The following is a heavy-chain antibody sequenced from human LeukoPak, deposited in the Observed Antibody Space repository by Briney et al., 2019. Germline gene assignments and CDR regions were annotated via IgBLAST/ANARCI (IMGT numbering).Heavy chain of an antibody. CDR3: ASGSYYWNLYY. CDR1: GFTFSTYW. D-gene: IGHD1-26*01. J-gene: IGHJ4*02. Sequence: GGSLRLSCAASGFTFSTYWMSWVRQAPGKGLKWVANIKQDGSEKHYVESVKGRFTISRENAKNSLYLQMNSLRAEDTAVYYCASGSYYWNLYYWGQGTLVTVSS. CDR2: IKQDGSEK. V-gene: IGHV3-7*01.